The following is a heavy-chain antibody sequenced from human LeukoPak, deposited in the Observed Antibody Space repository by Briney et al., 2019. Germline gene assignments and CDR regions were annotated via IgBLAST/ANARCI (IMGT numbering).Heavy chain of an antibody. CDR2: INNDGRST. CDR3: ARDNEYCTGGTCRLVY. V-gene: IGHV3-74*01. CDR1: GFTFSFYW. Sequence: GGSLRLSCASSGFTFSFYWMHWVRQAPGKGLVWVSRINNDGRSTSYAGSVKGRFTISRDNAKNTLYLQMNSLRAEDTAVYYCARDNEYCTGGTCRLVYWGQGALVTVSS. D-gene: IGHD2-15*01. J-gene: IGHJ4*02.